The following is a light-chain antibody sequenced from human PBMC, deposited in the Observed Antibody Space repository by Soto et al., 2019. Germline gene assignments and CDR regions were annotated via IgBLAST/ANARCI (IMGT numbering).Light chain of an antibody. Sequence: IELTQSPSSLSPSFGDTVTITFLASQGIISALAWYQQKPGEPPKVLIYDASSWESGVPSRFSGSGFGTDFNLTISSLQPEDFATYYCQQLHNYPPTFGQGTRLEIK. CDR2: DAS. CDR3: QQLHNYPPT. CDR1: QGIISA. J-gene: IGKJ5*01. V-gene: IGKV1D-13*01.